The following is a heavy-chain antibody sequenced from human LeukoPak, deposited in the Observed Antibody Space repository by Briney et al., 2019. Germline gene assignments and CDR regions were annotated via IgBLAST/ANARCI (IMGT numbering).Heavy chain of an antibody. CDR1: GGSISSGGYY. CDR3: ATYCSGGSCYFVDAFDI. CDR2: IYHSGST. Sequence: PSETLSLTCTVSGGSISSGGYYWSWIRQPPGKGLEWIGYIYHSGSTYYNPSLKSRVTISVDRSKNQFSLKLSSVTAADTAVYYCATYCSGGSCYFVDAFDIWGQGTMVTVSS. J-gene: IGHJ3*02. D-gene: IGHD2-15*01. V-gene: IGHV4-30-2*01.